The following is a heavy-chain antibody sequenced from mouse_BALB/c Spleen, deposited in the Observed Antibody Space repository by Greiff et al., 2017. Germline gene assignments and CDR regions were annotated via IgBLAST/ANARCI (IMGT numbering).Heavy chain of an antibody. CDR2: INPSTGYT. D-gene: IGHD1-1*01. Sequence: QVQLKQSGAELAKPGASVKMSCKASGYTFTSYWMHWVKQRPGQGLEWIGYINPSTGYTEYNQKFKDKATLTADKSSSTAYMQLSSLTSEDSAVYYCASITTDAMDYWGQGTSVTVSS. J-gene: IGHJ4*01. CDR3: ASITTDAMDY. CDR1: GYTFTSYW. V-gene: IGHV1-7*01.